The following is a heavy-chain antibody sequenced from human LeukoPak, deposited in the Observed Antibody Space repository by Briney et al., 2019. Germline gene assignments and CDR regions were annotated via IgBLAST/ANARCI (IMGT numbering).Heavy chain of an antibody. Sequence: KPGGSLRLSCAASGFTSSDYYMSWIRQAPGKGLEWVSYISSSGSTIYYADSVKGRFTISRDNAKNSLYLQMNSLRAEDTAVYYCAREQLVVYYYYYYMDVWGKGTTVTVSS. CDR2: ISSSGSTI. D-gene: IGHD6-13*01. CDR3: AREQLVVYYYYYYMDV. CDR1: GFTSSDYY. J-gene: IGHJ6*03. V-gene: IGHV3-11*04.